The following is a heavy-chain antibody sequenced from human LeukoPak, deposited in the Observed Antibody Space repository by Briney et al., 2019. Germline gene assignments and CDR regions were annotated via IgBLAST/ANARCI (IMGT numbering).Heavy chain of an antibody. Sequence: SETLSLTCAVYGGSFSGYYWSWIRQPPGQGLEWIGEINHSGSTNYNPSLKSRVTISVDTSKNQFSLKLSSVTAADTAVYYCARGLIDWGQGTLVTVSS. D-gene: IGHD2-8*01. CDR2: INHSGST. CDR3: ARGLID. J-gene: IGHJ4*02. V-gene: IGHV4-34*01. CDR1: GGSFSGYY.